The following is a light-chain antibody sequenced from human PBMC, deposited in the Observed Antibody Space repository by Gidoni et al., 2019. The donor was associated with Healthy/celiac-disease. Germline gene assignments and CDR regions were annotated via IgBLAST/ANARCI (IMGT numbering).Light chain of an antibody. CDR1: TGGVTSGHY. J-gene: IGLJ2*01. V-gene: IGLV7-46*01. CDR3: LLSYSGARLV. CDR2: DTN. Sequence: QAVVTQEPSLTVSPGGTVTLTCGSSTGGVTSGHYPYWFQQKPGHAPRTLIYDTNNKHSWTPARFSGFLLGGKAALTLSGAQPEDEAEYYCLLSYSGARLVFGGGTKLTVL.